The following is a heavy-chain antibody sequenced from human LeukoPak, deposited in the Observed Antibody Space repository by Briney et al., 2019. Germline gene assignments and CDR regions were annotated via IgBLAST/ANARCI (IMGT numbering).Heavy chain of an antibody. J-gene: IGHJ5*02. CDR1: GGSISSSSYY. CDR2: IYYSGST. Sequence: PSETLSLTCTVSGGSISSSSYYWGWIRQPPGKGLEWIGSIYYSGSTYYNPSLKSRVTISVDTSKNQFSLKLSSVTAADTAVYYCARHWMITFGGVIVKDWFDPWGQGTLVTVSS. D-gene: IGHD3-16*02. CDR3: ARHWMITFGGVIVKDWFDP. V-gene: IGHV4-39*01.